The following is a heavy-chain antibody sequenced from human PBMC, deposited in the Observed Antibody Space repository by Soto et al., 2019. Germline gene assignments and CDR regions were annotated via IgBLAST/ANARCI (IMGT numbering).Heavy chain of an antibody. J-gene: IGHJ4*02. CDR1: GFTFSSYW. Sequence: EVQLVESGGGLVQPGGSLRLSCAASGFTFSSYWMHWVRQAPGKGLVWVSRINGDGSSTTYADSVKGRFTISRDNAKNMLYLQMNRLRAKDTPLYYCARVLSGGYAISLDDYWGQGTLVTVSS. CDR3: ARVLSGGYAISLDDY. V-gene: IGHV3-74*01. CDR2: INGDGSST. D-gene: IGHD5-12*01.